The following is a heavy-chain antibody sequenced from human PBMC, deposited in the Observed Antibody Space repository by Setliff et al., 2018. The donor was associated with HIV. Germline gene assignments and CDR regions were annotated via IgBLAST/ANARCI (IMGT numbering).Heavy chain of an antibody. CDR3: TRDYRNLGFDL. V-gene: IGHV3-74*01. CDR1: GFTLSSYW. D-gene: IGHD4-4*01. CDR2: INGDGSTT. Sequence: ETLSLSCAASGFTLSSYWMHWVRQAPGKGLVYVSHINGDGSTTTYADSVKGRFTISRDNAKNMLYLQMNSLRAEDTAVYYCTRDYRNLGFDLWGRGSLVTVS. J-gene: IGHJ2*01.